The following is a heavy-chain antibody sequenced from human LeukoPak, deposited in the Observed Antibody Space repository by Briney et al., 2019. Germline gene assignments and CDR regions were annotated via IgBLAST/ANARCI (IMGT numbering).Heavy chain of an antibody. CDR3: ARRDYYGGRLS. CDR2: IYYSGST. J-gene: IGHJ4*02. V-gene: IGHV4-39*01. CDR1: GGSISSSNW. D-gene: IGHD4-23*01. Sequence: SETLSLTCAVSGGSISSSNWWSWVRQPPGKGLEWIGSIYYSGSTYYNPSLKSRVTISVDTSKNQFSLKLSSVTAADTAVYYCARRDYYGGRLSWGQGTLVTVSS.